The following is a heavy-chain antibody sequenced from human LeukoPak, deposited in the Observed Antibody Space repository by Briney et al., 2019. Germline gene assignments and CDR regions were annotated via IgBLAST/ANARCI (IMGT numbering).Heavy chain of an antibody. CDR2: IPYDGSNK. J-gene: IGHJ4*02. CDR1: GFAFSRHG. D-gene: IGHD6-6*01. Sequence: PGGSLRLSCAASGFAFSRHGIHWVRQAPGKGLEWVAFIPYDGSNKFYADSVKGRFTISRDNSKNTLYLQMNSLRAEDTAVYYCAKDRPSYSSSWTFDYWGQGTLVTVSS. CDR3: AKDRPSYSSSWTFDY. V-gene: IGHV3-30*02.